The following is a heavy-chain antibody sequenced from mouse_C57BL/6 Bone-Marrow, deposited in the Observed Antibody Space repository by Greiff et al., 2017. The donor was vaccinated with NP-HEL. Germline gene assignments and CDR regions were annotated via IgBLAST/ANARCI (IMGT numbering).Heavy chain of an antibody. CDR3: ARWYGSSSAWFAY. CDR1: GYTFTSYG. J-gene: IGHJ3*01. D-gene: IGHD1-1*01. V-gene: IGHV1-81*01. Sequence: QVQLQQSGAELARPGASVKLSCKASGYTFTSYGISWVKQSTGQGLEWIGEIYPRSGNTYYNEKFKGKATLTADKSSSTAYMELRSLTSEDSAVYFCARWYGSSSAWFAYWGQGTLVTVSA. CDR2: IYPRSGNT.